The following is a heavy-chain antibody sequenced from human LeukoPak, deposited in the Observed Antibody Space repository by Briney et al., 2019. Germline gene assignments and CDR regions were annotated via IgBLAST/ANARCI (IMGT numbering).Heavy chain of an antibody. CDR2: IDPSDSYT. CDR3: TGSPGDFDY. Sequence: GESLRISCKGSGYSFTSYWITWVRQMPGKGLEWMGRIDPSDSYTDYSPSFQGHVTISADKSISTAYLQWRSLKASDTAMYYCTGSPGDFDYWGQGTLVTVSS. J-gene: IGHJ4*02. D-gene: IGHD7-27*01. V-gene: IGHV5-10-1*01. CDR1: GYSFTSYW.